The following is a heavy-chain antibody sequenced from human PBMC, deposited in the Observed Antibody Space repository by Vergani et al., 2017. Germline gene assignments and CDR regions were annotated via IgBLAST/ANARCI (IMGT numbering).Heavy chain of an antibody. Sequence: EVQLVESGGGLVKPGGSLRLSCAASGFTFSSYSMNWVRQAPGKGLEWVSSISSSSSYIYYADSVKGRFTISRDNAKNSLYMQMNSLRAEDTAVYYCARSDYVWASYRQPNFDYWGQGTLVTVSS. D-gene: IGHD3-16*02. CDR1: GFTFSSYS. V-gene: IGHV3-21*01. CDR3: ARSDYVWASYRQPNFDY. CDR2: ISSSSSYI. J-gene: IGHJ4*02.